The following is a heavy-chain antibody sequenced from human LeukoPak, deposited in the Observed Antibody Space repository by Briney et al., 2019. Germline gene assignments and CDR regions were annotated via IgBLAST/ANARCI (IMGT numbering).Heavy chain of an antibody. CDR2: MNPNSGNT. V-gene: IGHV1-8*03. D-gene: IGHD2-21*02. CDR3: ARVGDDYYYYYYMDV. CDR1: GYTFTSYD. Sequence: ASVKVSCKASGYTFTSYDINWVRQATGQGLEWMGWMNPNSGNTGYAQKFQGRVTITGNTSISTAYMELSSLRSEDTAVYYCARVGDDYYYYYYMDVWGKGTTVTVSS. J-gene: IGHJ6*03.